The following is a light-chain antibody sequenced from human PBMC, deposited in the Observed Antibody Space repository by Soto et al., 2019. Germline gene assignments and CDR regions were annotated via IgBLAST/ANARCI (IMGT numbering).Light chain of an antibody. V-gene: IGLV2-14*01. J-gene: IGLJ2*01. CDR2: EVS. CDR1: SSDVGDYDY. Sequence: SALTQPASVSGSPGQSITISCTGTSSDVGDYDYVSWYQQHPGKAPKLMIYEVSNRPSGVSNRFSGSKSGNTASLTISGLQAEDEADYYCSSYTSSSTSHVLFGGGTKLTVL. CDR3: SSYTSSSTSHVL.